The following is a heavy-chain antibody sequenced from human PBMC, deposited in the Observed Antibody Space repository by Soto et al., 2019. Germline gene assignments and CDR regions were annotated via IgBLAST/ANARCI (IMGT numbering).Heavy chain of an antibody. J-gene: IGHJ6*02. CDR2: ISAYNGNT. V-gene: IGHV1-18*01. CDR1: GYTFTSYG. D-gene: IGHD3-10*01. CDR3: ARDSDGMDV. Sequence: ASVKVSCKASGYTFTSYGISWVRQAPGQGLEWMGWISAYNGNTNYAQNLQRSVTLTTDASTSTAYMELKSLTSDDTAVYYCARDSDGMDVWGQGTTVTVSS.